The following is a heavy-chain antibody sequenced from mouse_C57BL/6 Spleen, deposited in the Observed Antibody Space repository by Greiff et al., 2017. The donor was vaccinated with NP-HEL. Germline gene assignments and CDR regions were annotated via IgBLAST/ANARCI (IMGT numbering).Heavy chain of an antibody. D-gene: IGHD1-1*01. V-gene: IGHV1-15*01. Sequence: VQLQQSGAELVRPGASVTLSCKASGYTFTDYEMHWVKQTPVHGLEWIGAIDPETGGTAYNQTFKGKAILTADKSSSTAYMELRSLTSEDSAVYYCTRKDLYGLEDYFDYWGQGTTLTVSS. J-gene: IGHJ2*01. CDR3: TRKDLYGLEDYFDY. CDR1: GYTFTDYE. CDR2: IDPETGGT.